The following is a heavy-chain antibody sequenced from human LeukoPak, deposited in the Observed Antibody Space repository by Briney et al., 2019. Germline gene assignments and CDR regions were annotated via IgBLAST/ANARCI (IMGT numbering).Heavy chain of an antibody. Sequence: SETLSLTCTVSGGSISSYFWSWIRQPPGKGLEWIGYIYYSGSTNYNPSLKSRVTMSVDTSKNQFSLKLSSVTAADTAVYYCARFDRAVAGTIDYWGQGTLVTVSS. CDR2: IYYSGST. CDR3: ARFDRAVAGTIDY. J-gene: IGHJ4*02. V-gene: IGHV4-59*08. CDR1: GGSISSYF. D-gene: IGHD6-19*01.